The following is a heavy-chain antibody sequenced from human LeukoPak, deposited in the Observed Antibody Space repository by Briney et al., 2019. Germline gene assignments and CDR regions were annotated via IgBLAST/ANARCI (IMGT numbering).Heavy chain of an antibody. CDR3: APSLVATDAFDI. D-gene: IGHD5-12*01. CDR1: GFTFSSYS. J-gene: IGHJ3*02. V-gene: IGHV3-48*01. Sequence: GGSLRLSCAASGFTFSSYSMNWVRQAPGKGLEWVSYISSCSSTIYYADSVKGRFTISRDNAKNSLYLQMNSLRAEDTAVYYCAPSLVATDAFDIWGQGTMVTVSS. CDR2: ISSCSSTI.